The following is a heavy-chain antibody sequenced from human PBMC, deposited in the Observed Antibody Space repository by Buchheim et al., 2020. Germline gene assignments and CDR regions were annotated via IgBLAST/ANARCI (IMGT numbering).Heavy chain of an antibody. J-gene: IGHJ4*02. CDR1: GFTFRDYA. CDR2: ISYDGTNK. V-gene: IGHV3-30*04. CDR3: AREHLSTYYFDC. Sequence: QVQLVESGGGVVQPGRSLRLSCAASGFTFRDYAMHWVRQAPGKGPEWVAVISYDGTNKYFADSVKGRFTICRDNSKNTLYLQVDSLRAEDTAVYYCAREHLSTYYFDCWGQGTL. D-gene: IGHD2/OR15-2a*01.